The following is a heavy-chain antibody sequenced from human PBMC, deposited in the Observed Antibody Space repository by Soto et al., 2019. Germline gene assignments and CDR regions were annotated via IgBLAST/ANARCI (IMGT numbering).Heavy chain of an antibody. CDR2: IIPTLGIA. D-gene: IGHD2-2*01. CDR1: GGTFSSYT. Sequence: SVQVSSRASGGTFSSYTISWVRQAPGQELEWMGRIIPTLGIANYAQKFQGRVTITADKSTSTAYMELSSLRSEDTAVYYCARSWGYCSSTSCYEFLPSWFDPWGQGTLVNVSS. CDR3: ARSWGYCSSTSCYEFLPSWFDP. V-gene: IGHV1-69*02. J-gene: IGHJ5*02.